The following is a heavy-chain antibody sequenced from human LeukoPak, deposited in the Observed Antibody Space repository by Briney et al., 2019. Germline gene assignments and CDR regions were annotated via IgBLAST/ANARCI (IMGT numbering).Heavy chain of an antibody. Sequence: GGSLRLSCAASGFTFSSYAMSWVRQAPGKGLEWVSYISSSSSTIYYADSVKGRFTISRDNAKNSLYLQMNSLRAEDTAVYYCARAYSLGYYYDSSETFDYWGQGTLVTVSS. D-gene: IGHD3-22*01. CDR2: ISSSSSTI. V-gene: IGHV3-48*01. J-gene: IGHJ4*02. CDR3: ARAYSLGYYYDSSETFDY. CDR1: GFTFSSYA.